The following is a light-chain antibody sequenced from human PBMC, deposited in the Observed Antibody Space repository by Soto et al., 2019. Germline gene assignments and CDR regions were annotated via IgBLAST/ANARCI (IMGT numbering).Light chain of an antibody. Sequence: EIVLTQSPGTLSLSPGERATLSCRASQSVSSSYLAWYQQKPGQAPRLLIYGASSRATGIPDRFSGSGSGTDFTLTISRLEPEDFAVYYCHQYRCSPPYTFGQGTKLEIK. CDR3: HQYRCSPPYT. V-gene: IGKV3-20*01. CDR1: QSVSSSY. CDR2: GAS. J-gene: IGKJ2*01.